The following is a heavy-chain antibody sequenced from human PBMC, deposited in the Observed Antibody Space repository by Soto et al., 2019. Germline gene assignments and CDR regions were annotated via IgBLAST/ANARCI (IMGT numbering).Heavy chain of an antibody. CDR1: GGSISSSSYF. D-gene: IGHD4-17*01. Sequence: SETLSLTCSVSGGSISSSSYFWGWIRQPPGKGLEWIGSIYYSGSTYYNPSLKSRVTVSVDTSKNQFSLKLSSVTAADTAVYYCARSQTTVTSYDYWGQGTLVTVSS. CDR2: IYYSGST. J-gene: IGHJ4*02. CDR3: ARSQTTVTSYDY. V-gene: IGHV4-39*01.